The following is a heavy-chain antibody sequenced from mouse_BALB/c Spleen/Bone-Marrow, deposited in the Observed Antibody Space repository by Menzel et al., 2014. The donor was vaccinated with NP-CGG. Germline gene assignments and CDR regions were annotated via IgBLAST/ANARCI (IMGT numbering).Heavy chain of an antibody. CDR1: GFSLTSYG. J-gene: IGHJ4*01. CDR2: IWSDGST. V-gene: IGHV2-6-2*01. Sequence: QVQLQQSGPDLVAPSQSLSLTCTVSGFSLTSYGLHWVRQPPGKGLEWLGVIWSDGSTTYNSALKSRLSIIKDNSKRQVLLKMNSLQTDDTAMYYCARSGTDYAMDYWGHGTSVTVSA. D-gene: IGHD4-1*01. CDR3: ARSGTDYAMDY.